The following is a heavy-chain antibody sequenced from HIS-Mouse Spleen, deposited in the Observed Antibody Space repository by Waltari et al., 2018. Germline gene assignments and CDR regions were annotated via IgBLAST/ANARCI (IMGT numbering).Heavy chain of an antibody. CDR1: GYPFTGYY. J-gene: IGHJ4*02. CDR3: ARQLTAELLWFGEALDY. Sequence: QVQLVQSGAEVKKPGASVKVSCKASGYPFTGYYMHWVRQAPVQGLEWMGWINPNSGGTNYAQKFQGRVTMTRDTSISTAYMELSRLRSDDTAVYYCARQLTAELLWFGEALDYWGQGTLVTVSS. D-gene: IGHD3-10*01. V-gene: IGHV1-2*02. CDR2: INPNSGGT.